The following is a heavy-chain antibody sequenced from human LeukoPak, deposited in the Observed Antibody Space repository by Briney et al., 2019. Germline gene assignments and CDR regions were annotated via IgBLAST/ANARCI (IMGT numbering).Heavy chain of an antibody. CDR3: ARVGTGTFDY. D-gene: IGHD1-7*01. J-gene: IGHJ4*02. CDR2: IRYDGSNK. Sequence: GRSLRLSCAASGFTFSSYGMHWVRQAPGKGLEWVAFIRYDGSNKYYADSVKGRFTISRDNAKNSLYLQMNSLRAEDTAVYYCARVGTGTFDYWGQGTLVTVSS. CDR1: GFTFSSYG. V-gene: IGHV3-33*01.